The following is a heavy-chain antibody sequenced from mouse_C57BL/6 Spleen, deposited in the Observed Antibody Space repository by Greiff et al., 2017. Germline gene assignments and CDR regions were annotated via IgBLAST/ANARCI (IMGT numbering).Heavy chain of an antibody. J-gene: IGHJ4*01. CDR3: ARSGGYDVFLGYAMDY. Sequence: VQLQQSGPELVKPGASVKISCKASGYAFSSSWMNWVKQRPGKGLEWIGRIYPGDGDTNYNGKFKGKATLTADKSSSTAYVQLSSLTSEDSAVYVCARSGGYDVFLGYAMDYWGQGTSVTVSS. D-gene: IGHD2-2*01. CDR1: GYAFSSSW. V-gene: IGHV1-82*01. CDR2: IYPGDGDT.